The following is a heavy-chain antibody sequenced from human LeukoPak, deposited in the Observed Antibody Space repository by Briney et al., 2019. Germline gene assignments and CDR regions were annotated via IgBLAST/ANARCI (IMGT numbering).Heavy chain of an antibody. Sequence: GESLKISCKGSGYSFTSYWIGWVRQMPGKGLEWMGIIYPGDSDTRYSPSFQGQVTISADKSISTAHLQWSSLKASDTAIYYCTRHAQVWSEGDYWGQGTVVTVSS. J-gene: IGHJ4*02. CDR2: IYPGDSDT. D-gene: IGHD2-8*02. V-gene: IGHV5-51*01. CDR1: GYSFTSYW. CDR3: TRHAQVWSEGDY.